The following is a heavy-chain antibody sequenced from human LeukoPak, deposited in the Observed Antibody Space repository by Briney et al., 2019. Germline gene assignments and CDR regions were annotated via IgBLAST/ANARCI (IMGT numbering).Heavy chain of an antibody. J-gene: IGHJ4*02. CDR1: GFTFSSFE. CDR2: ISSSFAI. D-gene: IGHD5-12*01. V-gene: IGHV3-48*03. Sequence: GGSLRLSXVVSGFTFSSFEMNWVRQPPGRGLEWVSYISSSFAIHYADSVKGRFTISRDNARDSLYLQMSSLRADDTAVYYCARSLSGYNTDPFFEQWGQGALVTVSS. CDR3: ARSLSGYNTDPFFEQ.